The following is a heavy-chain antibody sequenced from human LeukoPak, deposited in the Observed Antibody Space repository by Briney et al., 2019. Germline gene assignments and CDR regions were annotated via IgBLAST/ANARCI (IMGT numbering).Heavy chain of an antibody. CDR2: IYYSGST. D-gene: IGHD4-23*01. CDR3: ARDRRWPQTIFDY. V-gene: IGHV4-59*01. J-gene: IGHJ4*02. Sequence: NPSETLSLTCSVCGGSISRYYWICIRQPPAKGLEWIGYIYYSGSTNYNPSLKSRVTISVDTSKNQFSLKLSSVTAADTAVYYCARDRRWPQTIFDYWGQGTLVTVSS. CDR1: GGSISRYY.